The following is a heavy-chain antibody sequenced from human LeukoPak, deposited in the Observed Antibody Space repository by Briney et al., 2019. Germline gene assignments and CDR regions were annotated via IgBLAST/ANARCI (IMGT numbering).Heavy chain of an antibody. CDR1: DGSITNYD. V-gene: IGHV4-59*01. CDR3: ARRDYYGSGDYL. D-gene: IGHD3-10*01. Sequence: PSETLSLTCTVSDGSITNYDWSWVRQPPGKGPEFIGYIHYSGTANYNPSLRSRVTISIDTSKKHFFLKLESVTAADTAVYYCARRDYYGSGDYLWGQGTLVTVSS. CDR2: IHYSGTA. J-gene: IGHJ4*02.